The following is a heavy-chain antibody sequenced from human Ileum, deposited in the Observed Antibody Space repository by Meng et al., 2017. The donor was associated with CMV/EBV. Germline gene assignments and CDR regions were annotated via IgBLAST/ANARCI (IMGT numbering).Heavy chain of an antibody. Sequence: FNRNYIHWVRQAPGQGLEWMGIINPSGDATSYAQKFQGRVTFTSDTSTTTVYMEVSSLRSEDTAVYYCARGGCTITCCDLTEYFQHWGQGTLVTVSS. CDR1: FNRNY. D-gene: IGHD2-8*01. J-gene: IGHJ1*01. V-gene: IGHV1-46*02. CDR3: ARGGCTITCCDLTEYFQH. CDR2: INPSGDAT.